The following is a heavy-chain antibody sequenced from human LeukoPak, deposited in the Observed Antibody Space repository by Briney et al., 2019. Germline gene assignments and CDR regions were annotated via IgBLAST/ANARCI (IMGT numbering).Heavy chain of an antibody. D-gene: IGHD2-2*01. CDR3: ARGNVPAAMNWFDP. V-gene: IGHV3-30-3*01. CDR1: GFTSSSYA. CDR2: ISYDGSNK. J-gene: IGHJ5*02. Sequence: GGSLRLSCAASGFTSSSYAMHWVRQAPGKGLEWVAVISYDGSNKYYADSVKGRFTISRDNSKNTLYLQMNSLRAEETAVYYCARGNVPAAMNWFDPWGQGTLVTVSS.